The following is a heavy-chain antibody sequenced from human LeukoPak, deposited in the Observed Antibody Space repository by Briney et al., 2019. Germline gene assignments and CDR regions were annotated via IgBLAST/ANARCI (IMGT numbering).Heavy chain of an antibody. CDR2: IYYSGGT. D-gene: IGHD3-22*01. J-gene: IGHJ4*02. Sequence: SETLSLTCTVSGGSISGCFWSWIRQPPGKGLEWIGYIYYSGGTDYNPSLKSRVTISVDTSKNQFSLQLSSVTAADTAVYYCARHERNGGYYDYWGQGTLVTVSS. V-gene: IGHV4-59*08. CDR1: GGSISGCF. CDR3: ARHERNGGYYDY.